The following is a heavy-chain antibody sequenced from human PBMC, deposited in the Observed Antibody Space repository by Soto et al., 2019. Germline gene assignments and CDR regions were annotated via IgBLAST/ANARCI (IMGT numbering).Heavy chain of an antibody. D-gene: IGHD2-2*01. CDR3: AKDGDSITRNKPLDY. Sequence: PGGSLRLSCAASGFTFSSYAMCWVRQAPGKGLEWVSSISVSGDRTFYADSVKGRFTISRGNFRNTRHLEMNRLKADNTAVYYCAKDGDSITRNKPLDYWGQGTLVTVSS. V-gene: IGHV3-23*01. CDR2: ISVSGDRT. CDR1: GFTFSSYA. J-gene: IGHJ4*02.